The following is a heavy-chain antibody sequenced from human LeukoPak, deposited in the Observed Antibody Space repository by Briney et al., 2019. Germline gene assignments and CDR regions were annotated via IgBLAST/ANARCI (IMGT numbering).Heavy chain of an antibody. CDR2: IYSGGST. V-gene: IGHV3-53*01. CDR1: EFTVSSNY. J-gene: IGHJ4*02. D-gene: IGHD3-22*01. Sequence: GGSLRLSCAASEFTVSSNYMSWVRQAPGKGLEWVSVIYSGGSTYYADSVKGRFTISRDNSKNTLFLQMSSLTAGDTAVYYCAKSAYYDSSGFYREYYFEHWGQGTLVTVSS. CDR3: AKSAYYDSSGFYREYYFEH.